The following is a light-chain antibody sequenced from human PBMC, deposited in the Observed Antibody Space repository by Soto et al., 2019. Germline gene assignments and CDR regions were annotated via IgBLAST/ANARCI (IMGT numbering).Light chain of an antibody. Sequence: QSVLAQPRSVSGAAGQRVTISCTGSSSNIGAGYDVHWYQQLPGTAPKLLIYGNSNRPPGGPDRFSGSKSGTSASLAITGLQAEDEADYYCQSYDSSLSGSRVFGTGTKVTVL. V-gene: IGLV1-40*01. CDR3: QSYDSSLSGSRV. J-gene: IGLJ1*01. CDR1: SSNIGAGYD. CDR2: GNS.